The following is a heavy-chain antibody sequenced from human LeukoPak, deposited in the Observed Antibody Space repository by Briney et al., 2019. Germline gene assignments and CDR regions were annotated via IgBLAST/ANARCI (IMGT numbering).Heavy chain of an antibody. CDR2: IIPILGIA. D-gene: IGHD2-15*01. CDR3: ARDGYCSGGSCYPPDYYYYGMDV. V-gene: IGHV1-69*04. J-gene: IGHJ6*02. CDR1: GGTFSSYA. Sequence: ASVKVSCKASGGTFSSYAISWVRHAPGQGLEWMGRIIPILGIANYAQKFQGRVTITADKSTSTAYMELSSLRSEDTAVYYCARDGYCSGGSCYPPDYYYYGMDVWGQGTTVTVSS.